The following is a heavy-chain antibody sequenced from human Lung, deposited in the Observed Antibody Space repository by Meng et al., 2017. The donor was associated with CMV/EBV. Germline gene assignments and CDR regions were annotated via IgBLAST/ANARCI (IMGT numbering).Heavy chain of an antibody. Sequence: SGPTLVXPTQTLTLTCPFSELALDISGVAVGWVRQPPGKTLEWLALIYWNDEKHYSPSLRTRLTITKDTSKNQVVLSMTNMDPADTATYYCMHRPTNNQRNYYFDYWGQGTXVTVSS. CDR2: IYWNDEK. CDR3: MHRPTNNQRNYYFDY. J-gene: IGHJ4*02. V-gene: IGHV2-5*01. CDR1: ELALDISGVA. D-gene: IGHD1-7*01.